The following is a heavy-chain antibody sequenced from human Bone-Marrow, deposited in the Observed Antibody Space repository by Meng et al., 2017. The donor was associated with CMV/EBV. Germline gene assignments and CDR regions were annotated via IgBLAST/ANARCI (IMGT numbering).Heavy chain of an antibody. Sequence: GGSFSGYYWNWIRKRQAKGLEWIGEINHTGRANANPSLKSRVTRAVDRSKNQFSLKVTSVTAADTAVYYCARAYCTNNSCYTYYFDSWGQGTLVTVSS. CDR3: ARAYCTNNSCYTYYFDS. CDR2: INHTGRA. V-gene: IGHV4-34*01. J-gene: IGHJ4*02. D-gene: IGHD2-8*01. CDR1: GGSFSGYY.